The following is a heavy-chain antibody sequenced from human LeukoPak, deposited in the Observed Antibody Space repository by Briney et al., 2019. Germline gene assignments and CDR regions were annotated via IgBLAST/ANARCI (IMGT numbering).Heavy chain of an antibody. D-gene: IGHD3-3*01. CDR3: ARDERLLSFLK. J-gene: IGHJ4*02. CDR1: GFTFSSSA. V-gene: IGHV3-23*01. CDR2: ISGSGDST. Sequence: GGPLRLSCAASGFTFSSSAMSWVRQAPGKGLEWVSSISGSGDSTYYSDSVKGRFTISRDNSKNTLYLQMNSLRAEDTAIYYCARDERLLSFLKWGQGTLVTVSS.